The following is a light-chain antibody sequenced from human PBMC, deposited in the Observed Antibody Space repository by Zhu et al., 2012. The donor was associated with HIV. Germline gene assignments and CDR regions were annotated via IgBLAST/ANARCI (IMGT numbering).Light chain of an antibody. J-gene: IGKJ4*01. Sequence: EIVLTQSPVTLSLSPGERATLSCRASQSVSSYLAWYQVKPGQAPRFLIYDTSKRATGIPARFSGSGSGTDFTLTISSLEPEDFALYYCQQRSSWPLTFGGGTKVEIK. V-gene: IGKV3-11*01. CDR3: QQRSSWPLT. CDR2: DTS. CDR1: QSVSSY.